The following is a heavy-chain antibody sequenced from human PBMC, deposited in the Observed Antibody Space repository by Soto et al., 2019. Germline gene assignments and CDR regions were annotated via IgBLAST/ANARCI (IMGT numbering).Heavy chain of an antibody. CDR2: INAGNGNT. J-gene: IGHJ2*01. Sequence: ASVKVSCTSSVYTFTVYYIHCVRQAPGQRLEWMGWINAGNGNTKYSQKFQGRVTITRDTSASTAYMELSSLRSEDTAVYYCALQGVLALAGTPWYFDLWGRGTLVTVSS. CDR3: ALQGVLALAGTPWYFDL. V-gene: IGHV1-3*01. D-gene: IGHD6-19*01. CDR1: VYTFTVYY.